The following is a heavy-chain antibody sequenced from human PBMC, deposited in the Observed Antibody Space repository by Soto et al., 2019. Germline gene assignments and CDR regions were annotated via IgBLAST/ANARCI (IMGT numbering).Heavy chain of an antibody. D-gene: IGHD2-15*01. CDR1: GFTFSSYA. Sequence: EVQLLESGGGLVQPGGSLRLSCAASGFTFSSYATSWVRQAPGKGLEWVSAISGSGGSTYYADSVKGRFTISRDNSKNTLYLQMNSLRAEDTAVYYCAKTNNRYCSGGSCYPPRDAFDIWGQGTMVTVSS. J-gene: IGHJ3*02. V-gene: IGHV3-23*01. CDR3: AKTNNRYCSGGSCYPPRDAFDI. CDR2: ISGSGGST.